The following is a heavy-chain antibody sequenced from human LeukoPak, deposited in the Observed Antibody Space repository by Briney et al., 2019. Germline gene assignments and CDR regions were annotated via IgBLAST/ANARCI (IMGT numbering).Heavy chain of an antibody. D-gene: IGHD2-2*01. V-gene: IGHV1-69*04. CDR2: IIPILGIA. CDR1: GGTFSSYA. CDR3: ARSSTSCYRTCWLDY. J-gene: IGHJ4*02. Sequence: SVKVSCKASGGTFSSYAISWVRQAPGQGLEWMGRIIPILGIANYAQKFQGRVTITADKSTSTAYMELSSLRSEDTAVYYCARSSTSCYRTCWLDYWGQGTLVTVSS.